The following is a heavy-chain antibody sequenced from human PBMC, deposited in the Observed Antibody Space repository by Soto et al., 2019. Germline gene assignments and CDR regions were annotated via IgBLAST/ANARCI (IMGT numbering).Heavy chain of an antibody. D-gene: IGHD3-10*01. V-gene: IGHV4-34*01. CDR1: RGSFSGYY. CDR2: INDSGNI. CDR3: VRGLILWFGERSRRGGYYY. J-gene: IGHJ6*01. Sequence: SEPLSLTCAVYRGSFSGYYWSWIRQPPWKGLEWIGEINDSGNINYNPSLKSRVTILLDTPKKQISLKLSSVTAADSAVYYCVRGLILWFGERSRRGGYYY.